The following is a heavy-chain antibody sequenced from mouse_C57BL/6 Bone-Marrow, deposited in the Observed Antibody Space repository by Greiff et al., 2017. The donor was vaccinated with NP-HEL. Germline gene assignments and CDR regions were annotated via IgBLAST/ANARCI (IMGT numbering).Heavy chain of an antibody. CDR1: GYTFTSYG. Sequence: QVQLQQSGAELARPGASVKLSCKASGYTFTSYGISWVKQSTGQGLEWIGEIYPRSGNTYSNEKFKGKAPLTADQSSSPAYIELLSLTSEDSAVYFVSRFYGNYVSYAMDYWGQGTSVTVSS. D-gene: IGHD2-1*01. CDR3: SRFYGNYVSYAMDY. CDR2: IYPRSGNT. J-gene: IGHJ4*01. V-gene: IGHV1-81*01.